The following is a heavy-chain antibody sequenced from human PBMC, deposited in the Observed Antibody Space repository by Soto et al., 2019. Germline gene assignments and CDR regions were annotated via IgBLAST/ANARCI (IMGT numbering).Heavy chain of an antibody. CDR3: ARSYGGNLVDPFDY. CDR1: GGTFSSYA. Sequence: QVQLVQSGAEVKKPGSSVKVSCKASGGTFSSYAISWVRQAPGQGLEWMGGIIPIFGTANYAQKFQGRVTLTADESTRPAYMELCSLRSEDTAVYYCARSYGGNLVDPFDYWGQGPMVTVSS. V-gene: IGHV1-69*12. CDR2: IIPIFGTA. D-gene: IGHD4-17*01. J-gene: IGHJ4*02.